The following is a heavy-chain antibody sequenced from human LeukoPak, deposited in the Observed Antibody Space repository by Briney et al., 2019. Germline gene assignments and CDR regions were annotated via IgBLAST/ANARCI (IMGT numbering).Heavy chain of an antibody. J-gene: IGHJ4*02. CDR1: GFTFSNYE. V-gene: IGHV3-48*03. CDR2: ISNSGDTT. Sequence: GGSLRLSCAASGFTFSNYEMQWVRQAPGKGLEWVSYISNSGDTTYYADPVQGRFTISRDNAGNSLYLQMNSLRAEDMALYYCAKDIGAVAGNGFDYWGQGTLVTVSS. D-gene: IGHD6-19*01. CDR3: AKDIGAVAGNGFDY.